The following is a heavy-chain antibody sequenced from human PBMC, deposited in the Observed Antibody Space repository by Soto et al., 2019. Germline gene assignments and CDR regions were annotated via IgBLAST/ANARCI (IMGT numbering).Heavy chain of an antibody. Sequence: GGSLRLSCAASGFTFSSYAMHWVRQAPGKGLERVAVISYDGSNKYYAVSVKGRFTISRDNSKNTLYLQMNSLRAEDTAVYYCARELAVAVYYYGMDVWGQGTTVTVSS. CDR2: ISYDGSNK. J-gene: IGHJ6*02. CDR3: ARELAVAVYYYGMDV. CDR1: GFTFSSYA. V-gene: IGHV3-30-3*01. D-gene: IGHD6-19*01.